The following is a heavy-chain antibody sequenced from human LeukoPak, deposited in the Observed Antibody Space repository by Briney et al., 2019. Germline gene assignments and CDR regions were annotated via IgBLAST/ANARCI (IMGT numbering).Heavy chain of an antibody. CDR3: AGYSSSSGQFDY. J-gene: IGHJ4*02. V-gene: IGHV4-59*11. D-gene: IGHD6-6*01. CDR2: IYYSGST. CDR1: GGSISSHY. Sequence: SETLSLTCTVSGGSISSHYWSWIRQPPGKGLEWIGYIYYSGSTNYNPSLKSRVTISVDTPKNQFSLKLSSVTAADTAVYYCAGYSSSSGQFDYWGQGTLVTVSS.